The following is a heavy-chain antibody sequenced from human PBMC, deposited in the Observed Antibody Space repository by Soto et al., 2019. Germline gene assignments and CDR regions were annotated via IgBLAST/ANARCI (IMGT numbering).Heavy chain of an antibody. CDR1: GYTFSNYA. CDR3: ARGGSLYWYFDL. J-gene: IGHJ2*01. CDR2: INAGNGNT. D-gene: IGHD1-26*01. Sequence: GPSVKVSCKASGYTFSNYAMHWVRQAPGQRLEWMGWINAGNGNTKYSQKFQGRVTITRYTSASTAYLELSSLRSEDTAVYYCARGGSLYWYFDLWGRGTLVTVSS. V-gene: IGHV1-3*01.